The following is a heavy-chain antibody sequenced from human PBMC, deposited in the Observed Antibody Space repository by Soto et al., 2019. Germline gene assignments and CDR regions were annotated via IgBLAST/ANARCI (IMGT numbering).Heavy chain of an antibody. CDR3: ARTSISLAYCCCAMDV. CDR1: GFTFSSYD. CDR2: IWYDGSNK. J-gene: IGHJ6*02. D-gene: IGHD2-2*01. Sequence: QVQLVESGGGVVQPGRSLRLSCAASGFTFSSYDMHWVRQAPGKGLEWVAVIWYDGSNKYYAYSAKGPFTITRDNSKNNLNLQLNRLRTEDKAVYYGARTSISLAYCCCAMDVWGQGTTVTVSS. V-gene: IGHV3-33*01.